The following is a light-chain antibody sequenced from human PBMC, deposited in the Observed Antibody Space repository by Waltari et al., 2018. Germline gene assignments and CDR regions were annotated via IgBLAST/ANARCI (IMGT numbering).Light chain of an antibody. V-gene: IGLV3-10*01. CDR3: YSSDSTGLRV. Sequence: SYELPQPPSVSVSPGQTTRTTCPGHALPRKYAYWFQQKSGQAPRLVIYEDTKRPSGIPERFSGSSSGTVATLTIRGAQVDDEADYYCYSSDSTGLRVFGGGTTVVVL. CDR2: EDT. J-gene: IGLJ1*01. CDR1: ALPRKY.